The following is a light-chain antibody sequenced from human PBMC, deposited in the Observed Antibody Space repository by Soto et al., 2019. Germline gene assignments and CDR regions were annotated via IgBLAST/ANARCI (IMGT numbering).Light chain of an antibody. Sequence: QSVLTQPPSASGSLGQSVTISCTGTSSDVGGYDYVSWFQQYPGKAPKLMIYEVNKRPSGVPDRFSGSKSGNTASLTVSGLQAEDEADYYCSSYAGTNSVIFGGGTKLTVL. V-gene: IGLV2-8*01. CDR1: SSDVGGYDY. J-gene: IGLJ2*01. CDR3: SSYAGTNSVI. CDR2: EVN.